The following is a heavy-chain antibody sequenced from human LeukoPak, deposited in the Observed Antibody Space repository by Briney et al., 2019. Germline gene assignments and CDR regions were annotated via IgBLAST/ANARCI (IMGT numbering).Heavy chain of an antibody. CDR2: IIPIFGTA. V-gene: IGHV1-69*13. CDR1: GGTFSSYA. J-gene: IGHJ3*02. CDR3: ARYKQIQRGYSGYHAFDI. D-gene: IGHD5-12*01. Sequence: GASVKVSCKASGGTFSSYAISWVRQAPGQGLEWMGGIIPIFGTANYAQKFQGRVTITADECTSTAYMELSSLGSEDTAVYYCARYKQIQRGYSGYHAFDIWGQGTMVTVSS.